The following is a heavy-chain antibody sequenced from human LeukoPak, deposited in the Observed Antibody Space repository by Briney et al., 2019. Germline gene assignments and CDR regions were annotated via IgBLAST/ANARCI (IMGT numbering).Heavy chain of an antibody. J-gene: IGHJ5*02. Sequence: SVKVSCKASGGTFSSYAISWVRQAPGQGLEWMGRIILIFGTANYAQKFQGRVTITTDESTSTAYMELSSLRSEDTAVYYCASTRRGWLQWENWFAPWGQGTLVTVSS. CDR2: IILIFGTA. CDR3: ASTRRGWLQWENWFAP. D-gene: IGHD5-24*01. V-gene: IGHV1-69*05. CDR1: GGTFSSYA.